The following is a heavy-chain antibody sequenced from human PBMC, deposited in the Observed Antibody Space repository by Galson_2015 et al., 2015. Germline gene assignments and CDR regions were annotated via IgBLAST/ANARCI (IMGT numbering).Heavy chain of an antibody. J-gene: IGHJ4*02. CDR1: RYTFTGYY. D-gene: IGHD3-9*01. V-gene: IGHV1-2*06. CDR3: ARNGYFDWLFIDY. Sequence: SVKVSCKASRYTFTGYYMHWVRQAPGQGLEWMGRNNPNSGGTNYAQKFQGRVTMTRDTSISTAYMELSRLRSDDTAVYYCARNGYFDWLFIDYWGQGTLVTVSS. CDR2: NNPNSGGT.